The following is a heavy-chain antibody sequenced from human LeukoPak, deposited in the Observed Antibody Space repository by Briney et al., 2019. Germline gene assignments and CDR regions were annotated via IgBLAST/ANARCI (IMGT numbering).Heavy chain of an antibody. CDR1: GFTFSSYA. V-gene: IGHV3-23*01. J-gene: IGHJ4*02. CDR2: ISGSGGST. D-gene: IGHD2-15*01. CDR3: AKDHCSGGSCYGRWIDY. Sequence: GGSLRLSCAASGFTFSSYAMSWVRQAPGKGLEWVSAISGSGGSTYYADSVKGRFIISRDNSKNTLYLQMNSLRAEDTAVYYCAKDHCSGGSCYGRWIDYWGQGTLVTVSS.